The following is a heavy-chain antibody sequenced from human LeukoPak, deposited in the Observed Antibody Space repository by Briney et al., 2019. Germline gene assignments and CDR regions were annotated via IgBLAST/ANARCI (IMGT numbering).Heavy chain of an antibody. Sequence: GGSLRLSCAASGFTFSSYVMSWVRQAPGKGLEWVSVISGSGTNTDYADSVQGRFIISRDNSKNTLYLHMNSLRAEDTAVYYCAKDRDSYDSSGYYYESAEYFQHWGQGTLVTVSS. D-gene: IGHD3-22*01. CDR3: AKDRDSYDSSGYYYESAEYFQH. CDR1: GFTFSSYV. J-gene: IGHJ1*01. V-gene: IGHV3-23*01. CDR2: ISGSGTNT.